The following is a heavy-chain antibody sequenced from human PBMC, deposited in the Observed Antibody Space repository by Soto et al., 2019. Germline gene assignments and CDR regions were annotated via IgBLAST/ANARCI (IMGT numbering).Heavy chain of an antibody. V-gene: IGHV3-30-3*01. CDR3: ARDWDVAGTGSFDAFDF. CDR1: GFTFSSYA. Sequence: QVQLVESGGGVVHPGRSLRLSCAASGFTFSSYAMHWVRQAPGKGLEWVAVISYDGSNKYYEDSVKGRFTISRDNSKNTLYLEMSSLRDEDTDVYYCARDWDVAGTGSFDAFDFWGQGTMVSV. D-gene: IGHD6-19*01. CDR2: ISYDGSNK. J-gene: IGHJ3*01.